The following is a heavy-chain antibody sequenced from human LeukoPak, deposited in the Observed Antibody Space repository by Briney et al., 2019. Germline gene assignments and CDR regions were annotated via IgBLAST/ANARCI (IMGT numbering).Heavy chain of an antibody. CDR3: ARSRDGYISDC. CDR2: IYYSGST. V-gene: IGHV4-59*01. J-gene: IGHJ4*02. D-gene: IGHD5-24*01. CDR1: GGSISSYY. Sequence: PSETLSLTCTVSGGSISSYYWSWIRQPPGKGLGWIGYIYYSGSTNYNPSLKSRVTISVDTSKNQFSLKLSSVTAADTAVYYCARSRDGYISDCWGQGTLVTVSS.